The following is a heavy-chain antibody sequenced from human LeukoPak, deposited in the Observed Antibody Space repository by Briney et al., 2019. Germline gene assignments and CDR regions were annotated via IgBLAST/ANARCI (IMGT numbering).Heavy chain of an antibody. J-gene: IGHJ3*02. Sequence: PSETLSLTCTVSGGSLSSYYWSWIRQPPGKGLEWIGYIYYSGSTNYNPSLKSRVTISVDTSKNQFSLKLSSVTAADTAVYYCARLSNWNYNAFDIWGQGTMVTVSS. D-gene: IGHD1-7*01. CDR2: IYYSGST. CDR3: ARLSNWNYNAFDI. CDR1: GGSLSSYY. V-gene: IGHV4-59*08.